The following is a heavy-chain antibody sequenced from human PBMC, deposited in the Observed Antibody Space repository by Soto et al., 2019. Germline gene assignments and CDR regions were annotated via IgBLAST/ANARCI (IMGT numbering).Heavy chain of an antibody. V-gene: IGHV5-51*01. J-gene: IGHJ6*02. CDR3: ARLAPRYYYYYGMDV. Sequence: GESLKISCKGSGYRFTSYWIGWVRQMPGKGLEWMGIIYPGDSDTRYSPSFQGQVTISADKSTSTAYLQWSSLKASDTAMYYCARLAPRYYYYYGMDVWGQGTTVTVSS. CDR2: IYPGDSDT. CDR1: GYRFTSYW.